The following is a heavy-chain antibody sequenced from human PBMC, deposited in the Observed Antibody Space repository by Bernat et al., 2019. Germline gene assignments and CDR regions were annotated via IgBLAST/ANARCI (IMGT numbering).Heavy chain of an antibody. V-gene: IGHV3-21*01. Sequence: EVQLVESGGGLVKPGGSLRLSCAASGFTFSSYSMNWVRQAPGKGLEWVSSISSSSSYIYYADSVKGRFTISRDNAKNSLYLQMNSLRAEDTAVYYCARDKINGYSSSPFDYWGQGTLVTVSS. CDR2: ISSSSSYI. CDR3: ARDKINGYSSSPFDY. J-gene: IGHJ4*02. D-gene: IGHD6-6*01. CDR1: GFTFSSYS.